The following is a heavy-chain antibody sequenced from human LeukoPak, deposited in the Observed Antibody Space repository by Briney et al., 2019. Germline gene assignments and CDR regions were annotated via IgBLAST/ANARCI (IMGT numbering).Heavy chain of an antibody. V-gene: IGHV3-23*01. CDR3: VRESPVAAVGRSWFDP. J-gene: IGHJ5*02. D-gene: IGHD6-13*01. Sequence: GGSLRLSCAASGFTFSSYAMSWVRQAPGEGLEWVSTVSGSNGNTHYADSVKGRFTISRDNSKNTLCLQMNSLRAEDTAVYYCVRESPVAAVGRSWFDPWGQGTLVTVSS. CDR1: GFTFSSYA. CDR2: VSGSNGNT.